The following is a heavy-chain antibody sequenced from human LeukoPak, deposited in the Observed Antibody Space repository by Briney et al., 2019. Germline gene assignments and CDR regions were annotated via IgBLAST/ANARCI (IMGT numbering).Heavy chain of an antibody. J-gene: IGHJ4*02. CDR2: ISGSGDKT. D-gene: IGHD1-1*01. CDR3: AKEAIPHLNSDSWVEY. Sequence: PGGSLRLSCAASGITFNRYAMSWARQAPGKGLEWVSGISGSGDKTYYADSVKGRFTISRDNSKNTLDLQMNSLRAEDTAVYYCAKEAIPHLNSDSWVEYWGRGTMVTVSS. CDR1: GITFNRYA. V-gene: IGHV3-23*01.